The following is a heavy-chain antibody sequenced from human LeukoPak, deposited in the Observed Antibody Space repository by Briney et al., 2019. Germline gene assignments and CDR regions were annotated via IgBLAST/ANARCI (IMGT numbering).Heavy chain of an antibody. Sequence: GGSLRLSCAASGFTFSSYCMHWVRQAPGKGLVWVSRINSDGSSTSYADSVKGRFTISRDNAKNTLYLQMNSLRAEDTAVYYCARDQSTYYYGSGSAGYWGQGTLVIVSS. V-gene: IGHV3-74*01. CDR3: ARDQSTYYYGSGSAGY. CDR2: INSDGSST. CDR1: GFTFSSYC. J-gene: IGHJ4*02. D-gene: IGHD3-10*01.